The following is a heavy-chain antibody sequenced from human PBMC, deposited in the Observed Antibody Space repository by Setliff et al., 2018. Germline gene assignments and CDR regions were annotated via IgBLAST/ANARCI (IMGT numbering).Heavy chain of an antibody. V-gene: IGHV4-4*02. D-gene: IGHD6-19*01. J-gene: IGHJ3*02. CDR1: GDSITKTEF. CDR3: ARQSRDYVFDI. CDR2: IHQSGGT. Sequence: SETLSLTCVVSGDSITKTEFWSWVRQAPGKGLEWIGEIHQSGGTNFNSPFKSRVTMSVDESKNHFSLRLNSLTAADTAIYYCARQSRDYVFDIWGQGTVVTVSS.